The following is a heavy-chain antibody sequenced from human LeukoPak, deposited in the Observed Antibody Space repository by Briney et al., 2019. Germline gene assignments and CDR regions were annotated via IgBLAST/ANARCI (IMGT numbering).Heavy chain of an antibody. CDR2: IIPIFGTA. Sequence: GASVKVSCKASGGTFSSYAISWVRQAPGQGLEWMGGIIPIFGTANYAQKFQGRVTITADESTSTAYMELSSLRSEDTAVYYCARRPYGGDCLFDYWGQGTLVTVSS. CDR3: ARRPYGGDCLFDY. D-gene: IGHD2-21*02. J-gene: IGHJ4*02. V-gene: IGHV1-69*13. CDR1: GGTFSSYA.